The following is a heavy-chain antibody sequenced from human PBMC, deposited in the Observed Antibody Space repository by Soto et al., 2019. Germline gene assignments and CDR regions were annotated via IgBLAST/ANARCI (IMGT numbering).Heavy chain of an antibody. CDR3: ARTKCSGGSCYSWSLDY. CDR2: RYYSEST. CDR1: GSSITTGGYY. Sequence: LSLTCTVSGSSITTGGYYWSGIRKLPGKGLEWIGHRYYSESTYYNPSLKSRVSISLDTSKNQFSLKLSFVTAADTAMYYCARTKCSGGSCYSWSLDYWGQGTPVTVSS. J-gene: IGHJ4*02. D-gene: IGHD2-15*01. V-gene: IGHV4-31*03.